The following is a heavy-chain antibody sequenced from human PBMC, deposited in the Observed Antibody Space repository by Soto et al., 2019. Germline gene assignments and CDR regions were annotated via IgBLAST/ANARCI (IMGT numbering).Heavy chain of an antibody. CDR1: GFTFNYYW. J-gene: IGHJ4*02. CDR3: ARGGDPDY. D-gene: IGHD3-16*01. CDR2: LQTDGSHP. Sequence: EVQLVESGGGLVQPGGSLRLSCVASGFTFNYYWMHWVRQAPGEGLMWVSRLQTDGSHPDYADSVKGRFTISRDNAKNALYLQMMKLSAVDTAVYYCARGGDPDYWGEGTLVTVSS. V-gene: IGHV3-74*01.